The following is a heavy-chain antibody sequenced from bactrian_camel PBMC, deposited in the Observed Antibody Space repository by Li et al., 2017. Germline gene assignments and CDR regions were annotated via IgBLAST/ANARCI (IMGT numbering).Heavy chain of an antibody. CDR3: AAQPRWGGIRYILKERYFDY. CDR1: LYIYSSYC. Sequence: QVQLVESGGGSVQAGGSLRLSCEISLYIYSSYCMGWFRQAPGKEREGVAGIENDGSTYYVDSVKGRFTISQDNAKNTVTLQMNSLKPEDTGMYYCAAQPRWGGIRYILKERYFDYWGQGTQVTVS. V-gene: IGHV3S9*01. J-gene: IGHJ6*01. CDR2: IENDGST. D-gene: IGHD3*01.